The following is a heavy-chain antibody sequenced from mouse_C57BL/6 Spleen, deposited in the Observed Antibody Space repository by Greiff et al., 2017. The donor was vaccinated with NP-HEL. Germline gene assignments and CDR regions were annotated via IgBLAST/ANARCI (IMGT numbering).Heavy chain of an antibody. V-gene: IGHV1-52*01. Sequence: QVQLQQSGAELVRPGSSVKLSCKASGYTFTSYWMHWVKQRPIQGLEWIGNIDPSDSETHYNQKFKDKATLTVDKSSSTAYMQLSSLTSEDSAVYYGARDYYGSSYWFAYWGQGTLVTVSA. CDR2: IDPSDSET. CDR1: GYTFTSYW. J-gene: IGHJ3*01. D-gene: IGHD1-1*01. CDR3: ARDYYGSSYWFAY.